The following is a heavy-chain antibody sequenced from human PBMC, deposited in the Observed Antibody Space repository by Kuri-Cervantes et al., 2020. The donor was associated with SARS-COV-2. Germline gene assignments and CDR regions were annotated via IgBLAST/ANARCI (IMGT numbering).Heavy chain of an antibody. CDR1: GFTFSNYW. D-gene: IGHD3-3*01. CDR3: ARNLETYDFWSGEPDY. V-gene: IGHV3-7*01. Sequence: GESLKISCAASGFTFSNYWISWVRQAPGKGLEWVANIKQGGSEKHYVDSVKGRFTISRDDAKNSMYLQMNSLRAEDTAVYYCARNLETYDFWSGEPDYWGQGTLVTVSS. CDR2: IKQGGSEK. J-gene: IGHJ4*02.